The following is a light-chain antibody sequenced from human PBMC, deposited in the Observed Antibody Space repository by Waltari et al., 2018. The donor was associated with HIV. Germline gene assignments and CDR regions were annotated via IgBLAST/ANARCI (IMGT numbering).Light chain of an antibody. Sequence: EIVLTQSPGTLSLSPGERVTLSCRASQTVRSNYLAWYQQKPGQSPSLLIYDAFKRATGIPVRFSGSGSGTDFTLTISRLEPEDFAVYYCQQYGGSARTFGQGTKVEV. J-gene: IGKJ1*01. V-gene: IGKV3-20*01. CDR2: DAF. CDR3: QQYGGSART. CDR1: QTVRSNY.